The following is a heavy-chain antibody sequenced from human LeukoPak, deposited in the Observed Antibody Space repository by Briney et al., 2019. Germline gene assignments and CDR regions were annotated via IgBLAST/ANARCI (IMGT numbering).Heavy chain of an antibody. CDR2: ISGSGGIT. CDR1: GFTFSSYE. D-gene: IGHD5-24*01. CDR3: AKGLGSNWRCFDS. V-gene: IGHV3-23*01. Sequence: GGSLRLSCAASGFTFSSYEMNWVRQAPGKGLEWVSAISGSGGITYHADSVKGRFTISRDNSKNTLYLQMISLRADDTAVYYCAKGLGSNWRCFDSWGQGTLVTVSS. J-gene: IGHJ4*02.